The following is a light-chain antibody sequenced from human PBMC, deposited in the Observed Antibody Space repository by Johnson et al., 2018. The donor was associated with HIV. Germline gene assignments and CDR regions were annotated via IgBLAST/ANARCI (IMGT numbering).Light chain of an antibody. CDR3: GTWDSSLNSYV. J-gene: IGLJ1*01. V-gene: IGLV1-51*02. CDR1: SSNIGNNY. CDR2: ENN. Sequence: QSVLTQQPSVPAAPGQKVTISCSGSSSNIGNNYVSWYQQLPGTAPKLLIYENNKRPSGIPDRFSGSKSGTSATLGITGLQTGDEADYYCGTWDSSLNSYVFGTGTKVSVL.